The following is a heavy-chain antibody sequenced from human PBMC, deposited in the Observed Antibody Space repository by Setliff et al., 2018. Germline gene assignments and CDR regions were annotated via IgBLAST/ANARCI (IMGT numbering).Heavy chain of an antibody. CDR3: ARGFTAQPAMLRGNWFDP. V-gene: IGHV4-39*07. CDR1: GGSISSSTNY. J-gene: IGHJ5*02. D-gene: IGHD3-16*01. CDR2: IHDRGST. Sequence: PSETLSLTCTVSGGSISSSTNYWGWIRQPPGRGLEWIGNIHDRGSTHYNPSLKSRVTISEDTSKSQSSLKLSSVTAADTAVYYWARGFTAQPAMLRGNWFDPWGRGTLVTVSS.